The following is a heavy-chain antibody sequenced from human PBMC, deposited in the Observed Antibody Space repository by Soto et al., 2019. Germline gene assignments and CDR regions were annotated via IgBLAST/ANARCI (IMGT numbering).Heavy chain of an antibody. D-gene: IGHD6-19*01. Sequence: EVKLLESGGGLVQPGGSLRLSCAASGFTFSNYAMNWVRQAPGKGLEWVSVISGSGGSTYYADSVKGRFTISRDNSKNTLYLQMNSLRAEDTAVYCCASRSSGWYFDYWGQGTLVTVSS. CDR3: ASRSSGWYFDY. J-gene: IGHJ4*02. CDR2: ISGSGGST. V-gene: IGHV3-23*01. CDR1: GFTFSNYA.